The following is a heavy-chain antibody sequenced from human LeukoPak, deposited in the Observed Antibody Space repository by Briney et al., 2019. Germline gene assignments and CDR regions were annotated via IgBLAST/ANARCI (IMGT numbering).Heavy chain of an antibody. Sequence: GGSLRLPCAASGFTFSSYAMHWVRQAPGKGLEWVAVISYDGSNKYYADSVKGRFTISRDNSKNTLYLQMNSLRAEDTAVYYCARDLEDCSGGSCYSWFDPWGQGTLVTVSS. CDR2: ISYDGSNK. D-gene: IGHD2-15*01. J-gene: IGHJ5*02. V-gene: IGHV3-30-3*01. CDR1: GFTFSSYA. CDR3: ARDLEDCSGGSCYSWFDP.